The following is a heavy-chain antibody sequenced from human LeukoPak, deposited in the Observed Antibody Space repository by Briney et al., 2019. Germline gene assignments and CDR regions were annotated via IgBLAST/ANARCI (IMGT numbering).Heavy chain of an antibody. V-gene: IGHV3-30*04. CDR2: ISYDGSNK. D-gene: IGHD2-15*01. CDR3: ARGACSGGSCQRLRDYYMDV. Sequence: GGSLRLSCAASGFTFSSYAMHWVRQAPGKGLEWVAVISYDGSNKYYADSVKGRFTISRDNSKNTLYLQMNSLRAEDTAVYYCARGACSGGSCQRLRDYYMDVWGKGTTVTVSS. J-gene: IGHJ6*03. CDR1: GFTFSSYA.